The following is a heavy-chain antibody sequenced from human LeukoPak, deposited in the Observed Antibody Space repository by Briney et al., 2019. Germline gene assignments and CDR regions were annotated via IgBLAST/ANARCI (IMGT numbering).Heavy chain of an antibody. Sequence: PGGSLRLSCAASGFTFMHYAMSWVRQAPGKGLEWVSAISGNGGSAYYADSVRGRFTISRDNSKNTLYLQMSSLRVEDTALYYCAKEAYPTMTAVYYYGMGVWGLGTTVTVSS. D-gene: IGHD4-17*01. CDR3: AKEAYPTMTAVYYYGMGV. CDR2: ISGNGGSA. V-gene: IGHV3-23*01. J-gene: IGHJ6*02. CDR1: GFTFMHYA.